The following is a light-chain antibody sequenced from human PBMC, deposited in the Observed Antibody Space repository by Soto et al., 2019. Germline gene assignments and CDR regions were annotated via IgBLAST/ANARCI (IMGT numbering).Light chain of an antibody. Sequence: DIHRTHSPSSLSASVGDIVTITFRASQTIGRYLNWYQQQPGKAPKLLIYAGSNLQSGVPSRFSGTGSGTDFTLTISSLQPEDFATYYCQQSFITPHTFGQGTKVDIK. V-gene: IGKV1-39*01. CDR1: QTIGRY. J-gene: IGKJ2*01. CDR3: QQSFITPHT. CDR2: AGS.